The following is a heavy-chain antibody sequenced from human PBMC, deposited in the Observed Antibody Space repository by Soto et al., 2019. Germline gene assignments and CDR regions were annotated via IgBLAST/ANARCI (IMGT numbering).Heavy chain of an antibody. D-gene: IGHD2-8*01. CDR2: ARNRVSGYTT. J-gene: IGHJ4*02. Sequence: EVQLVESGGGLVQPGGSLRLSCAASGYIFSDHYIDWVRQAPGKGLEWVGRARNRVSGYTTAHAASVEGRFAISRDDSKYSVYVQMISLKVDDTVVYFCARLMGTSFDLWGQGTLVTVSS. CDR3: ARLMGTSFDL. V-gene: IGHV3-72*01. CDR1: GYIFSDHY.